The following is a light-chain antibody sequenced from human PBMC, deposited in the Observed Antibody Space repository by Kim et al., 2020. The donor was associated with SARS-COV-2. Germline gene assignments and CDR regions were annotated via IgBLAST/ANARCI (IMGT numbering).Light chain of an antibody. V-gene: IGKV1-39*01. J-gene: IGKJ1*01. CDR2: VAS. CDR3: QQAYSTPPT. CDR1: QNINSY. Sequence: ACVGDRVTITVRASQNINSYLNWYQQTPGKAPKFLISVASTLQSGVPARFSGSGSGTDFTLTITSLQPEDFATYYCQQAYSTPPTFGRGTKVDIK.